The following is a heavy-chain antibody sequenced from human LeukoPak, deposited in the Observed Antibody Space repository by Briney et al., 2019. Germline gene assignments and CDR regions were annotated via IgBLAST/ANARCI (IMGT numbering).Heavy chain of an antibody. CDR3: ARDSEYCSGDSCSYYYYYGMDV. CDR2: INPNSGGT. J-gene: IGHJ6*02. Sequence: GASVKVSCKASGYTFSGYYMHWVRQAPGQGLEWMGWINPNSGGTNYAQKSQGRVTMTRDTSISTAYMELSRLRSDDTAVYYCARDSEYCSGDSCSYYYYYGMDVWGQGTTVTVSS. CDR1: GYTFSGYY. D-gene: IGHD2-15*01. V-gene: IGHV1-2*02.